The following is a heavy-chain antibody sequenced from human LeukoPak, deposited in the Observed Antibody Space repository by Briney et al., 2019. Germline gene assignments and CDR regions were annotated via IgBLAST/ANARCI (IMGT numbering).Heavy chain of an antibody. Sequence: PGGSLRLSCAASGFTFDDYAMHWVRQAPGKGLEWVSGISWNSGSIGYADSVKGRFTISRDNAKNSLYLQMNSLRAEDTALYYCAKGYYYDSSALLDYWGQGTLVTVSS. CDR3: AKGYYYDSSALLDY. J-gene: IGHJ4*02. CDR2: ISWNSGSI. V-gene: IGHV3-9*01. D-gene: IGHD3-22*01. CDR1: GFTFDDYA.